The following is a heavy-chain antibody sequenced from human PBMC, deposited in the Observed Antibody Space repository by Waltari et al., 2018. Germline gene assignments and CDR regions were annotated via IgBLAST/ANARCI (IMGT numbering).Heavy chain of an antibody. J-gene: IGHJ4*02. D-gene: IGHD3-3*01. CDR2: IYYSGST. CDR1: GGSISSGDYY. Sequence: QVQLQESGPGLVKPSQTLYLTCTVSGGSISSGDYYWSWIRQPPGKGLEWIGYIYYSGSTSYNPSLKSRVTISVDTSKNQFSLKLSSLTAADTTVYYCARTAYYDFWSGYSYYFDYWGQGTLVTVSS. CDR3: ARTAYYDFWSGYSYYFDY. V-gene: IGHV4-30-4*08.